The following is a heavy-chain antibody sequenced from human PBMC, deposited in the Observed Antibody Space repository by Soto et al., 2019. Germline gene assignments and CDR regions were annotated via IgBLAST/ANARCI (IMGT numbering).Heavy chain of an antibody. D-gene: IGHD5-18*01. CDR1: GFTFSSYA. V-gene: IGHV3-23*01. CDR3: ARDSIQLWLLVNYFDY. CDR2: ISGRGDDT. J-gene: IGHJ4*02. Sequence: GGSLRLSCAASGFTFSSYAMSWVRQAPGKGLEWVSTISGRGDDTYYTDSVKGRFTISRDNSKNTLYLHMNSLRAEDTAVYYCARDSIQLWLLVNYFDYWGQRTLVTVSS.